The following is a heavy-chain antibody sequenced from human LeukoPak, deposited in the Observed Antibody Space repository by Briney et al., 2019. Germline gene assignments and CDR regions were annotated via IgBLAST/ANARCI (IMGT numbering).Heavy chain of an antibody. V-gene: IGHV1-8*03. CDR1: GYTFTSYD. D-gene: IGHD2-2*01. CDR2: MNPNSGNT. Sequence: ASVKVSCKASGYTFTSYDINWVRQATGQGLEWMGWMNPNSGNTGYAQKFQGGVTITRNTSISTAYMELSSLRSEDTAVYYCARWSSTSSVLGYWGQGTLVTVSS. J-gene: IGHJ4*02. CDR3: ARWSSTSSVLGY.